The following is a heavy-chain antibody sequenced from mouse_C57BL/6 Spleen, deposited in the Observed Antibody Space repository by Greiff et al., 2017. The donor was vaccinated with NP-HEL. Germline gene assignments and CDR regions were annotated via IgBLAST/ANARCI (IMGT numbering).Heavy chain of an antibody. CDR2: FHPYNDDT. V-gene: IGHV1-47*01. D-gene: IGHD2-1*01. CDR1: GYTFTTYP. Sequence: QVQLKQSGAELVKPGASVKMSCKASGYTFTTYPIEWMKQNHGKSLEWIGNFHPYNDDTKYNEKFKGKATLTVEKSSSTVYLELSRLTSDDSAVYYCARGGYYCNYVGYFDVWGTGTTVTVSS. J-gene: IGHJ1*03. CDR3: ARGGYYCNYVGYFDV.